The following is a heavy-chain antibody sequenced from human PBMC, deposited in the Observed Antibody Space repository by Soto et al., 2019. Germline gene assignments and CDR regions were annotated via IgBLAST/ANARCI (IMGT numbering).Heavy chain of an antibody. J-gene: IGHJ6*02. Sequence: ASVKVSCKASGYTFTSYAMHWVRQAPGQRLEWMGWINAGNGNTKYSQKFQGRVTITRDTSASTAYMELSSLRSEDTAVYYCARPQGYSSGWYVPEDFYYYGMDVWGQGTTVTVSS. CDR1: GYTFTSYA. V-gene: IGHV1-3*01. CDR3: ARPQGYSSGWYVPEDFYYYGMDV. D-gene: IGHD6-19*01. CDR2: INAGNGNT.